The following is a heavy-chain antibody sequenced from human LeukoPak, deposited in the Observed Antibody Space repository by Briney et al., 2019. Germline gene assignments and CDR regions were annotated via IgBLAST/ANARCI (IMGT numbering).Heavy chain of an antibody. Sequence: GGSLRLSCAASGFTFSSYAMSWIRQAPGKGLEWVSGISCFGGNTFYPDSVRGRFTISRDNSKNTLYLQMNSLRAEDSALYYCAKDQEGPGAYPHFHSWGQGTLVSVSS. V-gene: IGHV3-23*01. CDR3: AKDQEGPGAYPHFHS. CDR1: GFTFSSYA. D-gene: IGHD3-10*01. J-gene: IGHJ4*02. CDR2: ISCFGGNT.